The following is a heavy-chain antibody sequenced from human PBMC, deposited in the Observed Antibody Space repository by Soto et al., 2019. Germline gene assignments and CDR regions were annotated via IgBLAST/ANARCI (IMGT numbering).Heavy chain of an antibody. CDR1: RFTFTTYG. V-gene: IGHV3-33*01. CDR3: ARGAIDSVFDC. CDR2: IWYDGSSQ. J-gene: IGHJ4*02. Sequence: QVLLVESGGGVVQPGMTLRLACAMSRFTFTTYGIHWVRQAPGKGLEWVAFIWYDGSSQYYADSVKGRFTISRDSSKNTVSLQMNSLRVEDTAYYYCARGAIDSVFDCWGQGTLVSVSS.